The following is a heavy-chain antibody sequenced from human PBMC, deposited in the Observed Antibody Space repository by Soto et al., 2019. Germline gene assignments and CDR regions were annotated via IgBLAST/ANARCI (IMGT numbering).Heavy chain of an antibody. D-gene: IGHD6-19*01. V-gene: IGHV3-23*01. CDR2: SSTSGRST. J-gene: IGHJ4*02. CDR3: AKDGNWLDIFLDL. CDR1: GIDFSNYA. Sequence: GXSLSLSCVVSGIDFSNYAMTWVRQAPGKGLEWVAISSTSGRSTYHADSVRGRFTISRDNSKNTLYLHMTNLRAEDTAVYYCAKDGNWLDIFLDLWGQGTPVTVSS.